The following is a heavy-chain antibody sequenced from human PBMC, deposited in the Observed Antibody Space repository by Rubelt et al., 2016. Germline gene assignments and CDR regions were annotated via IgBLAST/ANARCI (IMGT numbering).Heavy chain of an antibody. Sequence: QVTLRESGPALVKPTQTLTLTCTFSGFSLSTSGMCVSWIRQPPGKALEWLASIDWDDDKYYNTSLKPRLTISKDTPKNQVVLTTTNMDPVDTATYYGARISGSRYYFDYWGQGTRVTVSS. V-gene: IGHV2-70*15. CDR3: ARISGSRYYFDY. D-gene: IGHD5-12*01. CDR2: IDWDDDK. J-gene: IGHJ4*02. CDR1: GFSLSTSGMC.